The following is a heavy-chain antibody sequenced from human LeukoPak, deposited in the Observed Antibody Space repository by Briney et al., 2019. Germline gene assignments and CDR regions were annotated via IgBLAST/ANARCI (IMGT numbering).Heavy chain of an antibody. CDR2: MSYDGNKK. Sequence: GGSLRLSCAVSGFTFSSYAFHWVRQAPGKGLEWVAVMSYDGNKKYYADSVKARFTISRDNSRNTLYMEMNSLRPEDTAVYYCARGAVGYCTGSSCYLAGDYWGQGTLVTVSS. CDR1: GFTFSSYA. D-gene: IGHD2-2*03. CDR3: ARGAVGYCTGSSCYLAGDY. V-gene: IGHV3-30-3*01. J-gene: IGHJ4*02.